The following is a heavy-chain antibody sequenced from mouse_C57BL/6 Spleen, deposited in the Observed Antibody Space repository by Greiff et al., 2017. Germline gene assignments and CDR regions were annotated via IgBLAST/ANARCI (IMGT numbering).Heavy chain of an antibody. Sequence: EVKLQQSGPELVKPGASVKISCKASGYTFTDYYMNWVKQSHGKSLEWIGDINPNNGGTSYNQKFKGKATLTVDKSSSTAYMELRSLTSEDSAVYYCAREAQAFAYWGQGTLVTVSA. V-gene: IGHV1-26*01. D-gene: IGHD3-2*02. CDR2: INPNNGGT. J-gene: IGHJ3*01. CDR3: AREAQAFAY. CDR1: GYTFTDYY.